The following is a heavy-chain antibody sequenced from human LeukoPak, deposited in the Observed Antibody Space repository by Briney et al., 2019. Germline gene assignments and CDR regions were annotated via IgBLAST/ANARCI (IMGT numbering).Heavy chain of an antibody. CDR1: GYTFTSYC. CDR3: ARAFQSLGGLSLPDY. V-gene: IGHV7-4-1*02. D-gene: IGHD3-16*02. CDR2: IHPSTGNP. Sequence: ASVKVSCKASGYTFTSYCMHWVRQAPGQGLEWMGWIHPSTGNPTYAQGFTGRFVFSLDTSVSTTYLQISSLKAEDTAVYFCARAFQSLGGLSLPDYWGQGTLLTVSS. J-gene: IGHJ4*02.